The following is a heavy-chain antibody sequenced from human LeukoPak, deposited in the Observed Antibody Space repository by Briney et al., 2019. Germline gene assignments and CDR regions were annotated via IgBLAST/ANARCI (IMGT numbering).Heavy chain of an antibody. CDR1: GGSFSGYY. V-gene: IGHV4-34*01. CDR3: ARGRSRTAAAGTMEDY. Sequence: SETLSLTCAVYGGSFSGYYGSWIRQPPGKGLEWIGEINHSGSTNHNPSLKSRVTISVDTSKNQFSLKLSSVTAADTAVYYCARGRSRTAAAGTMEDYWGQGTLVTVPS. CDR2: INHSGST. J-gene: IGHJ4*02. D-gene: IGHD6-13*01.